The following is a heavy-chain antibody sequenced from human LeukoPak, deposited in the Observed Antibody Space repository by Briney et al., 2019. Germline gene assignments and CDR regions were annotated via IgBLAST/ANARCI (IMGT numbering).Heavy chain of an antibody. D-gene: IGHD5-18*01. CDR2: IWYDGSNK. Sequence: GGSLRLSCIASGFTFSTYAMYWVRQAPGKGLEWVAVIWYDGSNKYYADSVKGRFTISRDNSKNTLSLQMNSLRAEDTAMYYCARALSYGLDYWGQGTLVTVSS. V-gene: IGHV3-33*01. J-gene: IGHJ4*02. CDR1: GFTFSTYA. CDR3: ARALSYGLDY.